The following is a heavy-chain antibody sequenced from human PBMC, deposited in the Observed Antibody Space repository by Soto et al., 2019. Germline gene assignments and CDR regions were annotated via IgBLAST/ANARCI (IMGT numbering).Heavy chain of an antibody. Sequence: QVQLVQSGAEVKKPGSSVKVSCKASGGTFSSYTIIGVRQAPGQGHEWMGRIIPILGIANYAQKFQGRATTTADQSTSTAYMALNNLRSEDTTVYYCARDHKYSNYENYFDYWGQGTLVTVFS. V-gene: IGHV1-69*08. CDR2: IIPILGIA. D-gene: IGHD4-4*01. CDR1: GGTFSSYT. CDR3: ARDHKYSNYENYFDY. J-gene: IGHJ4*02.